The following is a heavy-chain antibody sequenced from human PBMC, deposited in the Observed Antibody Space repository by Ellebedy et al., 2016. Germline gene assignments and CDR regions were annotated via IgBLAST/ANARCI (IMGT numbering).Heavy chain of an antibody. Sequence: SETLSLTCTVSGGSISNYYWSWIRQPPGKGLEWIGYVYYRGSTNYNPSLKSRVTISVDTSKNQFSLRLSSVTAADTAVYYCAGGRGYSYGYSRYWGQGTLVTVSS. D-gene: IGHD5-18*01. CDR3: AGGRGYSYGYSRY. CDR2: VYYRGST. V-gene: IGHV4-59*01. CDR1: GGSISNYY. J-gene: IGHJ4*02.